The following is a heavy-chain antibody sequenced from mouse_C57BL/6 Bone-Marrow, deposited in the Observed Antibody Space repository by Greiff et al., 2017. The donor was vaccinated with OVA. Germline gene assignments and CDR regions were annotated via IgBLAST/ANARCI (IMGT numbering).Heavy chain of an antibody. D-gene: IGHD2-4*01. CDR1: GYTFTSYW. Sequence: VQLQQPGAELVMPGASVKLSCKASGYTFTSYWMHWVKQRPGQGLEWIGELDPSDSYTNYNQKFKGKSTLTVDKSSSTAYMQLSSLTSEDSAVYYCARGDDYDGYFDYWGQGTTLTVSS. CDR3: ARGDDYDGYFDY. J-gene: IGHJ2*01. CDR2: LDPSDSYT. V-gene: IGHV1-69*01.